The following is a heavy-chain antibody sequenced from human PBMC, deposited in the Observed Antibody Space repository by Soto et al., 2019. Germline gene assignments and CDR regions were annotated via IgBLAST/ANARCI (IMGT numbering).Heavy chain of an antibody. D-gene: IGHD3-16*01. CDR1: GFSFKSHG. Sequence: QVQLVEFGGGVVQPGRSLRLSCAASGFSFKSHGMHWVRQAPGKGLEWVAVIYYDGTNKFYSESVKGRFTISRDKSKNTLYLQMTSLRAEDTAVYYCASLGAGSVNYGWDVWGQGTTVTVSS. V-gene: IGHV3-33*01. J-gene: IGHJ6*02. CDR2: IYYDGTNK. CDR3: ASLGAGSVNYGWDV.